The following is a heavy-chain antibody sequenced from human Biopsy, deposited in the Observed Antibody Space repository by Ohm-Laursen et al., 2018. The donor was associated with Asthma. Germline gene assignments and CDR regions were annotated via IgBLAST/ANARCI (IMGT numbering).Heavy chain of an antibody. V-gene: IGHV4-4*02. CDR2: IYHLGNA. CDR3: ARRWRSYDSSNYYLDQ. J-gene: IGHJ4*02. CDR1: GGSISVSNW. D-gene: IGHD3-22*01. Sequence: SDTLSLTCDVSGGSISVSNWWSWVRQPPGRGLEWIGQIYHLGNANYNPSLKSRVTTSVDKSKNQFSLKLTSVAAADTAVYFCARRWRSYDSSNYYLDQWGQGTLVTVSS.